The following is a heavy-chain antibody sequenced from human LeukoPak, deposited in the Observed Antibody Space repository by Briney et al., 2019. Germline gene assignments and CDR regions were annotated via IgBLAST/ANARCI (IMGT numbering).Heavy chain of an antibody. CDR2: IKQDGSEK. V-gene: IGHV3-7*01. CDR1: GFTFSSYW. D-gene: IGHD3-3*01. J-gene: IGHJ6*03. Sequence: PGGSLRLSCAASGFTFSSYWMSWVRQAPGKGLEWVANIKQDGSEKYYVDSVKGRFTISRDNAKNSLYLQMNSLRAEDTAVYYCARSATYYDFWSGYNYYYYMDVWGKGTTVTVSS. CDR3: ARSATYYDFWSGYNYYYYMDV.